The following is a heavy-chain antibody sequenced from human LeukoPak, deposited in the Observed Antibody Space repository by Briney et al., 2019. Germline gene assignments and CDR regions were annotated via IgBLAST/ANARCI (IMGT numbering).Heavy chain of an antibody. CDR1: GFTFSDYW. D-gene: IGHD5-12*01. CDR2: MNQDGSDK. V-gene: IGHV3-7*01. CDR3: ARLRDGY. J-gene: IGHJ4*02. Sequence: GGSLRLSCAASGFTFSDYWMSWVRQAPGKGLEWVASMNQDGSDKHYVDSVKGRFTISRDNPKNSLYLQMSSLRAEDTAVYYCARLRDGYWGQGTLVTVSS.